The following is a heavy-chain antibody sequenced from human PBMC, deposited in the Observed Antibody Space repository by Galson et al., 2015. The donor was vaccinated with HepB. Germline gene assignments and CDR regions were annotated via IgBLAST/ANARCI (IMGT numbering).Heavy chain of an antibody. Sequence: ETLSLTCSVSRGSINSLRYYWGWIRQTPGKGLEWIATIYYDGTTYYNPSLKSRVTISIDMSTNQFSLKVNSVTAADTAIYYCARDESSVSRYGYWGQGILVTVSS. CDR3: ARDESSVSRYGY. J-gene: IGHJ4*02. CDR1: RGSINSLRYY. D-gene: IGHD2-2*01. V-gene: IGHV4-39*07. CDR2: IYYDGTT.